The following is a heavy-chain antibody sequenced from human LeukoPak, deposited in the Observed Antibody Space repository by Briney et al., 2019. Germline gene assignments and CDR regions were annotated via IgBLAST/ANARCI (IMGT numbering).Heavy chain of an antibody. V-gene: IGHV3-23*01. Sequence: GGSLRLSCAASGFTFTDHYMSWVRQAPGKGLEWVSAISGSGGSTYYADSVKGRFTISRDNSKNTLYLQMNSLRAEDTAVYYCAKGANYYDSSGYLGEWGQGTLVTVSS. CDR3: AKGANYYDSSGYLGE. D-gene: IGHD3-22*01. CDR2: ISGSGGST. CDR1: GFTFTDHY. J-gene: IGHJ4*02.